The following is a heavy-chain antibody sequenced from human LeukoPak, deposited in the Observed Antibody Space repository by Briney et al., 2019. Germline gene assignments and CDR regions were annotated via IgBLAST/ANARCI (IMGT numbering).Heavy chain of an antibody. D-gene: IGHD6-13*01. V-gene: IGHV1-2*02. Sequence: ASVTVSCKASGYTFTGYYMHWVRQAPGQGIEWMGWINPNSGGTNYAQKFQGRVTMTRDTSTSTAHMELSRLRSDDTAVYYCARASSWYGWFDPWGQGGLVTVSS. CDR2: INPNSGGT. CDR3: ARASSWYGWFDP. CDR1: GYTFTGYY. J-gene: IGHJ5*02.